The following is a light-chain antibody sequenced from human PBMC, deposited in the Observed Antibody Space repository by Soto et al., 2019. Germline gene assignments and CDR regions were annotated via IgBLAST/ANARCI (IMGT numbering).Light chain of an antibody. CDR3: SSYTSSSILV. CDR2: EVS. CDR1: SSDVGGYNY. J-gene: IGLJ1*01. V-gene: IGLV2-14*01. Sequence: QSVLTQPASVSGSPGQSITISCTGTSSDVGGYNYVSWYQQHPGKAPKLMIYEVSDRPSGVSNRFSGSKSGNTASLTISGLQAEDEADYYCSSYTSSSILVFGTGTKVTLL.